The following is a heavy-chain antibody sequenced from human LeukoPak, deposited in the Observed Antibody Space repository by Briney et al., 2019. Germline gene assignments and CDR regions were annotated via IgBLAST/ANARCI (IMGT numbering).Heavy chain of an antibody. Sequence: SVTVSCKASGGTFSSYAISWVRLAPGQGLEWMGGIIPIFGTANYAQKFQGRVTITTDESTSTAYMELSSLRSEDTAVYYCARDGGYCSSTSCYDDAFDIWGQGTMVTVSS. J-gene: IGHJ3*02. D-gene: IGHD2-2*01. CDR2: IIPIFGTA. CDR1: GGTFSSYA. CDR3: ARDGGYCSSTSCYDDAFDI. V-gene: IGHV1-69*05.